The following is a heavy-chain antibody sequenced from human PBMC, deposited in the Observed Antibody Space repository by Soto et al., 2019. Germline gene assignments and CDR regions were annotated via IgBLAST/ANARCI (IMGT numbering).Heavy chain of an antibody. J-gene: IGHJ4*02. CDR1: GGTFSSYA. D-gene: IGHD5-12*01. CDR2: IIPILGAA. CDR3: AINGHPSRDGYATGGVDY. Sequence: SVKVSCKASGGTFSSYAISWGRQAPGQGREGMGGIIPILGAANYAQKFQGRVTITAEGCTSAAYRELSSLRSEETAVYYCAINGHPSRDGYATGGVDYWGQGTLVSVSS. V-gene: IGHV1-69*13.